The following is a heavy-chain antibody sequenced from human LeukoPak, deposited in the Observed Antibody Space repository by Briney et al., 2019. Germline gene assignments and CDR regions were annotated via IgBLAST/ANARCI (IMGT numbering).Heavy chain of an antibody. CDR3: AVGMIRGYNRGLDI. V-gene: IGHV3-30-3*01. CDR2: ISYDGSNK. D-gene: IGHD3-10*01. Sequence: GGSLRLSCAASGFTFSSYAMHWVRQAPGKGLEWVAVISYDGSNKYYADSVKGRFTISRDNAKNSLYLQINSLRAEDTAVYFCAVGMIRGYNRGLDIWGQGTMVTVSS. CDR1: GFTFSSYA. J-gene: IGHJ3*02.